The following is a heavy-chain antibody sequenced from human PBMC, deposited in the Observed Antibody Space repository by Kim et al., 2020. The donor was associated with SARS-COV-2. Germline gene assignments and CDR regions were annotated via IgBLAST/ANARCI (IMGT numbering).Heavy chain of an antibody. CDR2: ISYDGSNK. V-gene: IGHV3-30*04. D-gene: IGHD1-26*01. J-gene: IGHJ4*02. CDR1: GFTFSSYA. CDR3: ASLVGATSFDY. Sequence: GGSLRLSCAASGFTFSSYAMHWVRQAPGKGLEWVAVISYDGSNKYYVDSVKGRFTISRDNSKNTLYLQMNSLRAEDTAVYYCASLVGATSFDYWGQGTLVTVSS.